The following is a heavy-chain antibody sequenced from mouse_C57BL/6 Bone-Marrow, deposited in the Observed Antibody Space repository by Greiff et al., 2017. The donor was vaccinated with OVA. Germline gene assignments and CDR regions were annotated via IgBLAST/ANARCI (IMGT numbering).Heavy chain of an antibody. J-gene: IGHJ4*01. V-gene: IGHV1-63*01. Sequence: VQLQQSGAELVRPGTSVKMSCKASGYTFTNYWIGWAKQRPGHGLEWIGDIYPGGGYTNYNEKFKGKATLTADKSSSTAYMQLSSLTSEDSAFYYSARGFYAVDYWGQGTSVTVSA. CDR3: ARGFYAVDY. CDR1: GYTFTNYW. CDR2: IYPGGGYT.